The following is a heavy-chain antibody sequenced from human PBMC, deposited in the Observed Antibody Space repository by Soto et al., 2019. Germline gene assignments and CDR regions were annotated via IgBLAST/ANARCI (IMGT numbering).Heavy chain of an antibody. CDR2: VYSGGTT. Sequence: PGGSLRLSCAASGFSFSSYAMTWVRQAPGKGLEWLSTVYSGGTTYYADSVKGRFIISRDNSKNTLFLQMNNLRVEDTAMYYCARDPGYRNGMDVWGQGTTVTVSS. D-gene: IGHD5-18*01. J-gene: IGHJ6*02. CDR3: ARDPGYRNGMDV. CDR1: GFSFSSYA. V-gene: IGHV3-66*01.